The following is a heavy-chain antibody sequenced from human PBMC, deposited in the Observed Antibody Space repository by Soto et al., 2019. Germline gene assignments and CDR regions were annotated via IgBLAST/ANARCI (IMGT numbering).Heavy chain of an antibody. V-gene: IGHV1-69*13. CDR3: AHPISVRGDTASDLHPRYYYGMDV. CDR2: IIPIFGTA. CDR1: GGTFSSYA. Sequence: GASVKVSCKASGGTFSSYAISWVRQAPGQGLEWMGGIIPIFGTANYAQKFQGRVTITADESTSTAYMELSSLRSEDTAVYYCAHPISVRGDTASDLHPRYYYGMDVWGQGTTVTVSS. J-gene: IGHJ6*02. D-gene: IGHD3-10*01.